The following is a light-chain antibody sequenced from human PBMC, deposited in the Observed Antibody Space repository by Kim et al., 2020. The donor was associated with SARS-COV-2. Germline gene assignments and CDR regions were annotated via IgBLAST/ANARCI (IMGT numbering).Light chain of an antibody. V-gene: IGKV3-11*01. CDR1: QSVRRY. CDR3: QQHDNWPLT. CDR2: LAS. Sequence: LSPGEGATRSCRASQSVRRYLAWYQPNPGQAPRLLIYLASNRATGIPARFSGSGSGTDFTLTINSLEPEDLAVYYCQQHDNWPLTFGGGTKVDIK. J-gene: IGKJ4*01.